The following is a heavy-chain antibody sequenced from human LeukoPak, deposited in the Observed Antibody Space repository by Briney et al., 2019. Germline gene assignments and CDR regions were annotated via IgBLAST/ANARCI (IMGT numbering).Heavy chain of an antibody. CDR3: ARQDDSRAAYAFDI. D-gene: IGHD3-22*01. J-gene: IGHJ3*02. CDR2: INHSGST. CDR1: GGSFSGYY. Sequence: PSETLSLTCAVYGGSFSGYYWSWIRQPPGKGLEWIGEINHSGSTNYNPSLKSRVTISVDTYKNQFSLKLSSVTAADTAVYYCARQDDSRAAYAFDIWGQGTMVTVSS. V-gene: IGHV4-34*01.